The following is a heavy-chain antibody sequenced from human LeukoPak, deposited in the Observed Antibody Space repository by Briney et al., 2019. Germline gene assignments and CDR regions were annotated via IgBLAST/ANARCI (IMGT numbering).Heavy chain of an antibody. CDR3: ARVSLWFGELLWAFDI. Sequence: HPGGSLRLSCAASGFSFSSYEMNWVRQAPGKGLECVSYISSSGSTIYYADSVKGRFTISRDNAKNSLYLQMNSLRAEDTAVYYCARVSLWFGELLWAFDIWGQGTMVTVSS. CDR1: GFSFSSYE. CDR2: ISSSGSTI. D-gene: IGHD3-10*01. V-gene: IGHV3-48*03. J-gene: IGHJ3*02.